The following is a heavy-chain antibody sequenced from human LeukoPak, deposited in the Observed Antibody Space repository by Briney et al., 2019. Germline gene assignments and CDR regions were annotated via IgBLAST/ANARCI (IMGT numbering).Heavy chain of an antibody. CDR3: ARGGDYGDYFDY. V-gene: IGHV3-48*01. J-gene: IGHJ4*02. CDR2: ISRSGTPI. CDR1: GFSLSSHT. Sequence: PGGSLRLSCEASGFSLSSHTMNWVRQAPGKGLEWVSFISRSGTPIDYADPVKGRFTISRDNSKNTLYLQMNSLRAEDTAVYYCARGGDYGDYFDYWGQGTLVTVSS. D-gene: IGHD4-17*01.